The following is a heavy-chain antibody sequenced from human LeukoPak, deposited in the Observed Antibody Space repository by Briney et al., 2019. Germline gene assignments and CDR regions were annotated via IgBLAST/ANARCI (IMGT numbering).Heavy chain of an antibody. CDR3: ARSGYSSGIHDAFDV. Sequence: PGGSLRLSCAASGFTVSSDYMSWVRQAPGKGLEWISVIYSGGSTYYADSVKGRFIISRDTSQNTVYLQMNSLRAEDTAVYYCARSGYSSGIHDAFDVWGQGTMVIVSS. CDR1: GFTVSSDY. V-gene: IGHV3-66*01. D-gene: IGHD5-18*01. J-gene: IGHJ3*01. CDR2: IYSGGST.